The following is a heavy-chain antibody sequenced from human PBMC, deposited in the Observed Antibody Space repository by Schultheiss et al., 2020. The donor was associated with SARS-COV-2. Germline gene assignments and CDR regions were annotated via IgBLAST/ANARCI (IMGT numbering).Heavy chain of an antibody. V-gene: IGHV4-59*01. Sequence: SETLSLTCTVSGASISRDYWSWVRQPPGAGLEWIGYIYYSGSTNYNPSLKSRVTISVDTSKNQFSLKLSSVTAADTAVYYCARVYGDVSLYYYYYYMDVWGKGTTVTVSS. D-gene: IGHD4-17*01. CDR2: IYYSGST. J-gene: IGHJ6*03. CDR1: GASISRDY. CDR3: ARVYGDVSLYYYYYYMDV.